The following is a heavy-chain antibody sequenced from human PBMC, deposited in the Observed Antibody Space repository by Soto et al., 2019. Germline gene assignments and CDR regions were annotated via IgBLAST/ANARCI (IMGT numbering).Heavy chain of an antibody. Sequence: QVQLVQSGAEVKKPGASGNVSCKASGYTFTSYAMHWARQAPGQRLEWMGWINAGNGNTKYSQKFQGRVIITRDTSASTAYMELSSLRSEDTAVYYCARDLGFGLSDYWGQGTLVTVSS. CDR2: INAGNGNT. J-gene: IGHJ4*02. V-gene: IGHV1-3*01. D-gene: IGHD3-10*01. CDR3: ARDLGFGLSDY. CDR1: GYTFTSYA.